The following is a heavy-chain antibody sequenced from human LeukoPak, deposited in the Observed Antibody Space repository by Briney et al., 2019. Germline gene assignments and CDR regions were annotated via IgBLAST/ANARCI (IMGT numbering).Heavy chain of an antibody. Sequence: SETLSLTCTVSGGSISSSSYYWGWIRQPPGKGLEWIGSIYYSGSTYYNPSLKSRVTISVDTSKNQFSLKLSSVTAADTAVYYCARDGRREELDYWGQGTLVTVSS. V-gene: IGHV4-39*07. J-gene: IGHJ4*02. CDR3: ARDGRREELDY. CDR2: IYYSGST. CDR1: GGSISSSSYY.